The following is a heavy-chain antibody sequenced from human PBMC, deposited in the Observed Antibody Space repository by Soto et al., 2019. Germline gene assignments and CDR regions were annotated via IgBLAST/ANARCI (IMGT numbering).Heavy chain of an antibody. J-gene: IGHJ6*03. CDR3: AKFWAYSSSPIDYIDV. Sequence: EVQLLESGGGLVQPGGSLRLSCAASGFTFSSYAMSWVRQAPGKGLEWVSAISGSGGSTYYADSVKGRFTISRDNSKYTLYLQMNSLRAEDTAVYYCAKFWAYSSSPIDYIDVWGKGTTVTVSS. V-gene: IGHV3-23*01. CDR1: GFTFSSYA. CDR2: ISGSGGST. D-gene: IGHD6-6*01.